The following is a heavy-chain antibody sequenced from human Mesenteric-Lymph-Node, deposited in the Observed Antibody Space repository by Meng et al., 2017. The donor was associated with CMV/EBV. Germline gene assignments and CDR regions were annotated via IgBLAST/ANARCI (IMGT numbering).Heavy chain of an antibody. V-gene: IGHV4-38-2*02. CDR3: ARDGGLTQYYYYGMDV. CDR1: GYSISSGYY. D-gene: IGHD2-15*01. CDR2: IYHSGST. Sequence: SETLSLTCTVPGYSISSGYYWGWIRQPPGKGLEWIGSIYHSGSTYYNPSLKSRVTISVDTSKNQFSLKLSSVTAADTAVYYCARDGGLTQYYYYGMDVWGQGTTVTVSS. J-gene: IGHJ6*02.